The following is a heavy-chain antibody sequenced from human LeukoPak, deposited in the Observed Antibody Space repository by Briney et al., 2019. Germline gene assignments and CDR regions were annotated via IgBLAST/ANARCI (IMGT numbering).Heavy chain of an antibody. D-gene: IGHD1/OR15-1a*01. J-gene: IGHJ4*02. CDR3: AKDRSGNKGYFDY. CDR1: GFTFNSYA. Sequence: GGSLRLSCAASGFTFNSYAMSWVRQAPGKGLEWVSGISGSGGDTYYTGSVKGRFTISRDNSKNTVSLQMNSLRAEDTAVYYCAKDRSGNKGYFDYWGQGTLVTVSS. V-gene: IGHV3-23*01. CDR2: ISGSGGDT.